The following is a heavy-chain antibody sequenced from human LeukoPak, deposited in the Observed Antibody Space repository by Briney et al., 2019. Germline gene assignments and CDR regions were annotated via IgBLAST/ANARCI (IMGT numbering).Heavy chain of an antibody. V-gene: IGHV1-46*01. CDR1: GGTFSSYA. CDR3: ARAPSSGYSDNWFDP. J-gene: IGHJ5*02. D-gene: IGHD3-22*01. CDR2: INPSGGST. Sequence: ASVKVSCKASGGTFSSYAISWVRQAPGQGLEWMGIINPSGGSTSYAQKFQGRVTMTRDMSTSTVYMELSSLRSEDTAVYYCARAPSSGYSDNWFDPWGQGTLVTVSP.